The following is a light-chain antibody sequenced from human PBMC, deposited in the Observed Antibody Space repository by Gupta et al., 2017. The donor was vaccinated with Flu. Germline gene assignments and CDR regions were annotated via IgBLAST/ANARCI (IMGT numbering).Light chain of an antibody. CDR1: QSVQNY. CDR3: QQRKNWPSIT. CDR2: DTS. Sequence: ATLSLSPGERATLSCRASQSVQNYLAWYQQKPGQAPRLLMYDTSNRATGIPARFSGSGSGTDFSLTISSREPDDFAFYYCQQRKNWPSITFGQGTRLEIK. J-gene: IGKJ5*01. V-gene: IGKV3-11*01.